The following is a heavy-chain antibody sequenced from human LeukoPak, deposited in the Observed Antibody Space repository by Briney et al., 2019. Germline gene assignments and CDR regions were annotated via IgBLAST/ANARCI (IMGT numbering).Heavy chain of an antibody. D-gene: IGHD3-22*01. CDR1: GFTFDSYG. CDR2: ISHDGSTI. J-gene: IGHJ4*02. Sequence: PGRSLRLSCAVSGFTFDSYGMHWVRQAPGKGLEWVAVISHDGSTIYYADSVEGRFTISRDNSKNTLSLQMNSLRAEDTAVYYCASSPPNHYFASSGYYPDYWGQGTLVTVSS. V-gene: IGHV3-30*03. CDR3: ASSPPNHYFASSGYYPDY.